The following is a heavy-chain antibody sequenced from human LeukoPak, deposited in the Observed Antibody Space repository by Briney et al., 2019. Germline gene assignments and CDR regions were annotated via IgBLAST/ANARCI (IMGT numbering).Heavy chain of an antibody. Sequence: PSETLSLTCTVSGGSISSYYWSWIRQPPGKGLEWIGYIYYSGSTNYNPSLKSRGTISVDTSKNQFSLKLSSVTAADTAVYYCAREDSSGWYYFDYWGQGTLVTVSS. CDR3: AREDSSGWYYFDY. CDR1: GGSISSYY. J-gene: IGHJ4*02. CDR2: IYYSGST. V-gene: IGHV4-59*01. D-gene: IGHD6-19*01.